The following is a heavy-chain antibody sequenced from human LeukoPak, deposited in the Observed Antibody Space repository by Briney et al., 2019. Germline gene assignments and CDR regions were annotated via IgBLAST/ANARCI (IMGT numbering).Heavy chain of an antibody. CDR3: AGSRLRGAFDI. CDR2: IYYSGST. D-gene: IGHD5-12*01. V-gene: IGHV4-59*01. CDR1: GGSISSYY. J-gene: IGHJ3*02. Sequence: SGTLSLTCTVSGGSISSYYWSWIRQPPGKGLEWIGYIYYSGSTNYNPSLKSRVTISVDTSKNQFSLKLSSVTAADTAVYYCAGSRLRGAFDIWGQGTMVTVSS.